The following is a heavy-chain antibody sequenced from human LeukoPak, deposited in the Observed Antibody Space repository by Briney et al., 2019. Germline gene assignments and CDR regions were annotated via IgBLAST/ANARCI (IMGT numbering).Heavy chain of an antibody. CDR2: IYYCDST. CDR1: GGSISSDY. CDR3: ARGGARYYDILTGYYTEPFDY. D-gene: IGHD3-9*01. V-gene: IGHV4-59*13. Sequence: SETLSLTCTVSGGSISSDYCGWSRQPPGKGLECIGYIYYCDSTSYNPSLKSRVTISVDTSKNQFSLKLSSVTAADTAVYYCARGGARYYDILTGYYTEPFDYWGQGTLVTVSS. J-gene: IGHJ4*02.